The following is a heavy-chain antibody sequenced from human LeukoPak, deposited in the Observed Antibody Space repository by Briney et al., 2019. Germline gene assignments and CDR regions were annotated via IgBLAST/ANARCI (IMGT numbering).Heavy chain of an antibody. CDR1: GLTFNTCD. CDR2: IRSDGNSK. D-gene: IGHD3-16*02. Sequence: GGSLKLSCAATGLTFNTCDMHWVRQAPAKGLQWVTFIRSDGNSKYYADSVKGRFTISRDNSKNTLYLQMDSLRVEDTAVYYCAKSEPTVTFGGIIGDYFDYWGQGTLVTVSS. CDR3: AKSEPTVTFGGIIGDYFDY. J-gene: IGHJ4*02. V-gene: IGHV3-30*02.